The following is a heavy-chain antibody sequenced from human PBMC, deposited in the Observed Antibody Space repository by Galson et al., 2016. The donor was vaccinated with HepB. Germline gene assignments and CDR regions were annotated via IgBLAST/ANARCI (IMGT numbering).Heavy chain of an antibody. J-gene: IGHJ4*02. CDR3: AREFTY. CDR2: IYTSGRT. CDR1: GGSITGDTYY. Sequence: TLSLTCTVSGGSITGDTYYWSWIRQPAGKGLEWIGRIYTSGRTNYNPSLESRFTLLLDTSRNQFSLTLSSVTAADTAVYYCAREFTYWGQGTLVTVSS. V-gene: IGHV4-61*02. D-gene: IGHD3-10*01.